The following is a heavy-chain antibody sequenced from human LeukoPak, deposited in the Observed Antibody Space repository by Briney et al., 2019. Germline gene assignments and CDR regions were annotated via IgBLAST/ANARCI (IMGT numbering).Heavy chain of an antibody. CDR3: AREWTFPAVNDY. V-gene: IGHV4-4*07. D-gene: IGHD2/OR15-2a*01. CDR2: IHISGST. J-gene: IGHJ4*02. CDR1: GGSFSGHY. Sequence: SETLSLTCVVFGGSFSGHYWSWIRQPAGKGLEWIGRIHISGSTNYNPSLKSRVTMSVDTSKNQFSLKLSSVTAADTAVYYCAREWTFPAVNDYWGQGTLVTVSS.